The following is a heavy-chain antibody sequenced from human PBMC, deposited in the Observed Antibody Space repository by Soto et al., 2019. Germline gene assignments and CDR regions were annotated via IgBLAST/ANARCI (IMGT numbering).Heavy chain of an antibody. J-gene: IGHJ5*02. Sequence: QVQVMESGGGVVQPGRSLRISCAASGFTLSNSGIHWVHQAPGKGLEWVAAVCFHGSGEYYADSVKGRFTISSDSSKNMVYLQMNSLRTDDTAVYHCVKGPDNWDDSNWFDPWGQGILVTVSS. CDR1: GFTLSNSG. CDR3: VKGPDNWDDSNWFDP. V-gene: IGHV3-30*18. D-gene: IGHD3-16*01. CDR2: VCFHGSGE.